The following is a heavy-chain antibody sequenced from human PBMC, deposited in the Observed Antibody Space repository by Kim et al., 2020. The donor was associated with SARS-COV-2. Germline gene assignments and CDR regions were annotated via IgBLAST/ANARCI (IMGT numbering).Heavy chain of an antibody. CDR2: ISYDGSNK. CDR1: GFTFSSYA. V-gene: IGHV3-30-3*01. CDR3: ARDDVNTMVRGSAFDI. D-gene: IGHD3-10*01. Sequence: GGSLRLSCAASGFTFSSYAMHWVRQAPGKGLEWVAVISYDGSNKYYADSVKGRFTISRDNSKNTLYLQMNSLRAEDTAVYYCARDDVNTMVRGSAFDIWGQGTMVTVSS. J-gene: IGHJ3*02.